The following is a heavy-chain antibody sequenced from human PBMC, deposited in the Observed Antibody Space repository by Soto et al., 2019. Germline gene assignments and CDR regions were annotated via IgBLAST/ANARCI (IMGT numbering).Heavy chain of an antibody. CDR2: MNPNSGNT. CDR3: ARDRMSSTGTGFYYYYGMDV. D-gene: IGHD1-1*01. Sequence: VASVKVSCKASGYTFTSYDINWVRQATGQGLEWMGWMNPNSGNTGYAQKFQGRVTMTRNTSISTAYMELRSLRSDDTAVYYCARDRMSSTGTGFYYYYGMDVWGQGTTVTVSS. CDR1: GYTFTSYD. V-gene: IGHV1-8*01. J-gene: IGHJ6*02.